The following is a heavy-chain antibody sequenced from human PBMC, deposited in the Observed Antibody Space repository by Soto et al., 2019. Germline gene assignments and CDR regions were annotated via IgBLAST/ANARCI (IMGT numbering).Heavy chain of an antibody. CDR3: ARVVPAQLGYYYYMDV. D-gene: IGHD1-1*01. J-gene: IGHJ6*03. CDR1: GYTFTSYA. V-gene: IGHV1-3*01. Sequence: ASVKVSCKASGYTFTSYAMHWVRQAPGQRLEWMGWINAGNGNTKYSQKFQGRVTITRDTSASTAYMGLGSLGSEDTAVYYCARVVPAQLGYYYYMDVWGKGTTVTVSS. CDR2: INAGNGNT.